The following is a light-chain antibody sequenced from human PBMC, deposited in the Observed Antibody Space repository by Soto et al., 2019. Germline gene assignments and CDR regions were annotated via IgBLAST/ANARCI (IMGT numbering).Light chain of an antibody. CDR2: EGS. Sequence: QSALTQPASVSGSPGQSITISCTGASSDVGSYNFVSWYQQHPGKAPKLMIYEGSKRPSGASNRFSGSKSGNTASLTISGLQAEDEADYYCCSYAGTNSYVFGTGTKVTVL. CDR3: CSYAGTNSYV. V-gene: IGLV2-23*01. J-gene: IGLJ1*01. CDR1: SSDVGSYNF.